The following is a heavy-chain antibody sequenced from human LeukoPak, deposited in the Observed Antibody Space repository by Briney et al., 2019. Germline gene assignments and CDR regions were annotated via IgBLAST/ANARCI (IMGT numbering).Heavy chain of an antibody. CDR3: ARDTGYRLDY. CDR1: GFTFSSYW. D-gene: IGHD6-13*01. CDR2: INGDGSST. Sequence: GGSLRLSCAASGFTFSSYWMHWVRQAPGKGLVWVSRINGDGSSTSYADSVKGRFTISRDNAKNTLYLHMNSLRGEDTAVYYCARDTGYRLDYWGQGTLVTVSS. V-gene: IGHV3-74*01. J-gene: IGHJ4*02.